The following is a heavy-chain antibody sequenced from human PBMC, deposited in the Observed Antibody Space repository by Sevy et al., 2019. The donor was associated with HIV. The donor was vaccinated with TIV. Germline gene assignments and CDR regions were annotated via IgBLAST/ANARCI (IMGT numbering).Heavy chain of an antibody. Sequence: GGSLRLSCVASVFTFSSYEMNWVRQAPGKGLEWVSKISTSGKSTFYADSVEGRVTISRDNAKNSVFLKTNSLRAEDTAVYYCLRSGGAYDAGFDPWGQGTLVTVSS. CDR3: LRSGGAYDAGFDP. J-gene: IGHJ5*02. CDR2: ISTSGKST. V-gene: IGHV3-48*03. D-gene: IGHD3-22*01. CDR1: VFTFSSYE.